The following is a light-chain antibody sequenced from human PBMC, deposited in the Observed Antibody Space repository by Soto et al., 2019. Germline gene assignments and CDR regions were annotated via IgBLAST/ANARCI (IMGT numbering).Light chain of an antibody. CDR2: MNN. CDR1: TSNIGSNY. J-gene: IGLJ2*01. V-gene: IGLV1-47*01. CDR3: AAWDDSLSGRV. Sequence: QSVLTQPPSASRTPGQRVTISCSGSTSNIGSNYVYWYQQLPGTAPKLLIYMNNQRPSGVPDRFSGSKSGTSASLAISGLRSEDEADYYCAAWDDSLSGRVFGGGTKLTVL.